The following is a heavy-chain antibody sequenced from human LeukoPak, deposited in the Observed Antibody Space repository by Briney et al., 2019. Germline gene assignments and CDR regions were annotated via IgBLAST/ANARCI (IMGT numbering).Heavy chain of an antibody. J-gene: IGHJ5*02. D-gene: IGHD2-2*01. V-gene: IGHV4-34*01. CDR2: ISHSGST. CDR3: ARRFCSSTSCYWHWFDP. Sequence: SETLSLTCAVSGGSFSRSSWSWLRQPPGKGLEWIGEISHSGSTHYNPSLKRPFAISVDTSKNQFSLKLSSVTAADTAVYYCARRFCSSTSCYWHWFDPWGQGTLVTVSS. CDR1: GGSFSRSS.